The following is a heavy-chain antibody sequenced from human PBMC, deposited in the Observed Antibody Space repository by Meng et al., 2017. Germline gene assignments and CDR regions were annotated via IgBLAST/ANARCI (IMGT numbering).Heavy chain of an antibody. CDR1: GFTFSSYE. Sequence: SLKISCAASGFTFSSYEMNWVRQAPGKGLEWISYIHSSGSTVEYADSVKGRFTTARDNAENSLYPHMNSLRVEDTAVYYCARYSVVSTLRADYWGRGTLVTVSS. CDR3: ARYSVVSTLRADY. J-gene: IGHJ4*02. D-gene: IGHD2-2*01. CDR2: IHSSGSTV. V-gene: IGHV3-48*03.